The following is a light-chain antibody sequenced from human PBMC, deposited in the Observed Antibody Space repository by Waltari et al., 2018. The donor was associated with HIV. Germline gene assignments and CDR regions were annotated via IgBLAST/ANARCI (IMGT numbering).Light chain of an antibody. CDR3: CSYAGSGDV. Sequence: QSALTQHASVSGSPGQSITISCTGHSIDVGSYNLVSRYQQRPAKAPKLMIFEVSKRPVGVSIRFSGSKSGNTPSLTISVLQAEDEAYYYCCSYAGSGDVFGTGTKVTVL. V-gene: IGLV2-23*02. CDR1: SIDVGSYNL. CDR2: EVS. J-gene: IGLJ1*01.